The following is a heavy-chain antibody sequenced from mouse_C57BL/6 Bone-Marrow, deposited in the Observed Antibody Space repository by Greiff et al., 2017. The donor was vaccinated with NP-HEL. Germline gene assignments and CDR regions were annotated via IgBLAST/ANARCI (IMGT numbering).Heavy chain of an antibody. V-gene: IGHV1-50*01. Sequence: QVQLQQSGAELVKPGASVKLSCKASGYTFTSYWMQWVKQRPGQGLEWIGEIDPSDSYTNYNQKFKGKATLTVDTSSSTAYMQLSSLTSEDSAVYYCAREVYDYGSSYAMDYWGQGTSVTVSS. CDR1: GYTFTSYW. D-gene: IGHD1-1*01. J-gene: IGHJ4*01. CDR2: IDPSDSYT. CDR3: AREVYDYGSSYAMDY.